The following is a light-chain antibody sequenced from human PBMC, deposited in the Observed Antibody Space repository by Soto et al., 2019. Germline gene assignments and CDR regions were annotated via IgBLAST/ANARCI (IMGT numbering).Light chain of an antibody. CDR3: QQYNSYSPA. CDR2: KAS. Sequence: DIQMTQSPSTLSASVGDRVTITCRASQSISSWLAWYQQKPGKAPKLLIYKASSLESGVPSRFSGSGSGTEFTLTISILQPDDFATYYGQQYNSYSPAFGKGTKVEIK. V-gene: IGKV1-5*03. CDR1: QSISSW. J-gene: IGKJ1*01.